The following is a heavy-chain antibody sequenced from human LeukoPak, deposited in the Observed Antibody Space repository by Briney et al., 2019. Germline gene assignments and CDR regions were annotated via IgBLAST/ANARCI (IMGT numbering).Heavy chain of an antibody. Sequence: GGSLRLSCAASGFTFDDYGMSWFRQAPGKGLEWVSGINWNGGSTGYADSVKGRFTISRDNAKNSLYLQMNSLRDEDTALYYCAREEWDGTFDYWGQGTLVTVSS. J-gene: IGHJ4*02. CDR1: GFTFDDYG. D-gene: IGHD1-26*01. CDR2: INWNGGST. V-gene: IGHV3-20*04. CDR3: AREEWDGTFDY.